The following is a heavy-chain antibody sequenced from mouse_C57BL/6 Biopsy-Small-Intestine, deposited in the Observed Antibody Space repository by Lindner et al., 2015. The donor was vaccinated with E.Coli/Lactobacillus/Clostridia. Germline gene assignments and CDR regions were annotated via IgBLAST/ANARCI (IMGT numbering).Heavy chain of an antibody. J-gene: IGHJ4*01. Sequence: VQLQESGGDLVKPGGSLKLSCAASGFTFSSYGMSWVRQTPDKRLEWVATISSGGSYTYYPDSVKGRFTISRDNAKNTLYLQMSSLKSEDTAMYYCARHDYGNPGELGAMDYVGSRNLSHRLL. CDR2: ISSGGSYT. CDR1: GFTFSSYG. V-gene: IGHV5-6*01. D-gene: IGHD2-1*01. CDR3: ARHDYGNPGELGAMDY.